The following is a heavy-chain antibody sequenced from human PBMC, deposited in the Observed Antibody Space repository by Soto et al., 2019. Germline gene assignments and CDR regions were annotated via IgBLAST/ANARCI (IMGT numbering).Heavy chain of an antibody. Sequence: GGSRRLSCAASGFTFSSYGMHWVRQAPGKGLEWVAVIWYDGSNKYYADSVKGRFTISRDNSKNTLYLQMNSLRAEDTAVYYCARDAHGSGSRRLDYWGQGTLVTVSS. D-gene: IGHD3-10*01. CDR2: IWYDGSNK. V-gene: IGHV3-33*01. J-gene: IGHJ4*02. CDR3: ARDAHGSGSRRLDY. CDR1: GFTFSSYG.